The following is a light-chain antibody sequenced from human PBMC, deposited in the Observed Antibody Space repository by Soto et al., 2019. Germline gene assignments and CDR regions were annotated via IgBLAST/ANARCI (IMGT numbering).Light chain of an antibody. J-gene: IGLJ2*01. CDR1: SSVLGNDNL. V-gene: IGLV2-23*01. Sequence: QSALTQPASVSGSPGQSITISCTGISSVLGNDNLVSWYQQYPGKAPKLMIYEGSKRPSGVSNRFSGFKSGNTASLTISGLQADDEADYYCSSYPGGSPAVVFGGGTKLTVL. CDR2: EGS. CDR3: SSYPGGSPAVV.